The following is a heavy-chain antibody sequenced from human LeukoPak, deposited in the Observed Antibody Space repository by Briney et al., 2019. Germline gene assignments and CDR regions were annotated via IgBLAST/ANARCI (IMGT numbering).Heavy chain of an antibody. D-gene: IGHD5-18*01. Sequence: GGSLRLSCAASGFTFSGSAMHWVRQASGKGLEWVGRIRSKANSYATAYAASVKGRFTISRDDSKNTAYLQMNSLKTEDTAVYYCGYSYGPPPATPWGQGTLVTVSS. CDR3: GYSYGPPPATP. CDR2: IRSKANSYAT. CDR1: GFTFSGSA. V-gene: IGHV3-73*01. J-gene: IGHJ5*02.